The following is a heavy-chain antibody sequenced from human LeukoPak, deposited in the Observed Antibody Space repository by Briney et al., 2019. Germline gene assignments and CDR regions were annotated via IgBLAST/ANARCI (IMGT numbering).Heavy chain of an antibody. D-gene: IGHD6-19*01. CDR2: INQAGSEK. CDR3: ARGQGWDDY. CDR1: GFNFSYFW. Sequence: GGSLRLSCAVSGFNFSYFWMSWVRQAPGKGLEWVANINQAGSEKYYVGSVKGRFTISRDNAKNLLALQMNSLRAEDTAVYYCARGQGWDDYWGQGNLVTVSS. J-gene: IGHJ4*02. V-gene: IGHV3-7*01.